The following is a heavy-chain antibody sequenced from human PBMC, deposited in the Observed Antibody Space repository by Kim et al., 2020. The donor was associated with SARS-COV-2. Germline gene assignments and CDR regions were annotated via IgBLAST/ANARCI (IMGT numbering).Heavy chain of an antibody. J-gene: IGHJ6*02. CDR2: MNPNSGNT. CDR3: ARGLYYDILTGSYYYYGMDV. CDR1: GYTFTSYD. D-gene: IGHD3-9*01. Sequence: ASVKVSCKASGYTFTSYDINWVRQATGQGLEWMGWMNPNSGNTGYAQKFQGRVTMTRNTSISTAYMELSSLRSEDTAVYYCARGLYYDILTGSYYYYGMDVWGQGTTVTVSS. V-gene: IGHV1-8*01.